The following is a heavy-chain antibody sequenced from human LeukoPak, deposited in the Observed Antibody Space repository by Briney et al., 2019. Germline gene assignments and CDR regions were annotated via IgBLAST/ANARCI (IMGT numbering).Heavy chain of an antibody. CDR2: ISSSGNT. CDR3: VKGRISEDGLDF. J-gene: IGHJ4*02. D-gene: IGHD6-13*01. V-gene: IGHV3-23*01. CDR1: GFTFSSYA. Sequence: GGSLRLSCAASGFTFSSYAMSWVRQAPGKGLDWVSSISSSGNTYYADSVKGRFTISGDNSKNMLYLQMNSLRAEDTAVYYCVKGRISEDGLDFWGQGTLVTVSS.